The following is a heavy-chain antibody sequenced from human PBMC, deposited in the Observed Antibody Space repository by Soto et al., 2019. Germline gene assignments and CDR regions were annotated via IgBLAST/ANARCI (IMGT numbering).Heavy chain of an antibody. D-gene: IGHD5-18*01. J-gene: IGHJ6*04. CDR3: ARDGVATATGYYYGMDV. Sequence: QVQLVQSGAEVKKPGASGKVSCKASGYTFTSYGISWVRQAPGQGLEWMGWISAYNGNTNYAQKLQGRVTMTTDTSKSTAYMELRNLRSVDTDVYYCARDGVATATGYYYGMDVWGKGTKVTVSS. V-gene: IGHV1-18*01. CDR2: ISAYNGNT. CDR1: GYTFTSYG.